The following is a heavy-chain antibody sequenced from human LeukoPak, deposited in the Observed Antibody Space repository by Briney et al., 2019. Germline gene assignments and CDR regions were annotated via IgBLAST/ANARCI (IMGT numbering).Heavy chain of an antibody. J-gene: IGHJ6*03. Sequence: GGSLRLSCAASGFTFSSYSMNWVRQAPGKGLEWVSYISSSSSTIYYADSVKGRFTISRDNAKNSLYLQMNSLRAEDTAVYYCARIRFGESYAPKSYYYYYMDVWGKGTTVTISS. V-gene: IGHV3-48*01. CDR2: ISSSSSTI. CDR3: ARIRFGESYAPKSYYYYYMDV. CDR1: GFTFSSYS. D-gene: IGHD3-10*01.